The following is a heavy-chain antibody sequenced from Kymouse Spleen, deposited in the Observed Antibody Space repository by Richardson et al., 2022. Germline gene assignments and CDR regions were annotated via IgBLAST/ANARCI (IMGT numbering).Heavy chain of an antibody. J-gene: IGHJ6*02. D-gene: IGHD4-11,IGHD4-11*01. CDR1: GGSVSSGSYY. CDR3: ARARYSNSYYYYYYGMDV. CDR2: IYYSGST. V-gene: IGHV4-61*01. Sequence: QVQLQESGPGLVKPSETLSLTCTVSGGSVSSGSYYWSWIRQPPGKGLEWIGYIYYSGSTNYNPSLKSRVTISVDTSKNQFSLKLSSVTAADTAVYYCARARYSNSYYYYYYGMDVWGQGTTVTVSS.